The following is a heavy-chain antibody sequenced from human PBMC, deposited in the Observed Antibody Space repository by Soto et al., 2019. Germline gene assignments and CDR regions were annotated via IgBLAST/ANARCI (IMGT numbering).Heavy chain of an antibody. V-gene: IGHV4-30-4*01. CDR1: GGSISSGDYY. Sequence: SENLSLTCTVSGGSISSGDYYWSWIRQPPGKGLEWIGYIYYSGSTYYNPSLKSRVTISVDTSKNQFSLKLSSVTAADTAVNYCARLVVVADTQHYYYLMDVCGQGTTVTVSS. CDR2: IYYSGST. J-gene: IGHJ6*02. CDR3: ARLVVVADTQHYYYLMDV. D-gene: IGHD2-15*01.